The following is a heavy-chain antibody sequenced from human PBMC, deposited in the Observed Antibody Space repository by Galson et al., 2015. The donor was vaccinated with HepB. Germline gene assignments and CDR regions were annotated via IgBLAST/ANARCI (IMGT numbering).Heavy chain of an antibody. V-gene: IGHV3-30*03. D-gene: IGHD3-22*01. CDR3: ARGTLQTYYYDSSGHTTDNDAFDI. CDR2: ISYDGSNK. J-gene: IGHJ3*02. Sequence: SLRLSCAASGFTFSSYGMHWVRQAPGKGLEWVAVISYDGSNKYYADSVKGRFTISRDNSKNTLYLQMNSLRAEDTAVYYCARGTLQTYYYDSSGHTTDNDAFDIWGQGTMVTVSS. CDR1: GFTFSSYG.